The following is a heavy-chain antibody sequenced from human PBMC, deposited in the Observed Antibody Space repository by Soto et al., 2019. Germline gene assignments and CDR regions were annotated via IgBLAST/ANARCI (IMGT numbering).Heavy chain of an antibody. CDR3: ARGGYYDSSFYVWLFGY. Sequence: PSETLSLTCTVSGGSISSYYWSWIRQPPGKGLEWIGYIYYSGSTNYNPSLKSRVTISVDTSKNQFSLKLSSVTAADTAVYYCARGGYYDSSFYVWLFGYSRQRTLVSAS. J-gene: IGHJ4*02. V-gene: IGHV4-59*01. CDR1: GGSISSYY. D-gene: IGHD3-22*01. CDR2: IYYSGST.